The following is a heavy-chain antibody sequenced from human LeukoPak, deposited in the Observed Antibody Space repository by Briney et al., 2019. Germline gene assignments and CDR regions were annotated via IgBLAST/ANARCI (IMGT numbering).Heavy chain of an antibody. D-gene: IGHD2-15*01. J-gene: IGHJ4*02. CDR1: GGTFSSYA. V-gene: IGHV1-69*05. CDR3: ARASLGYCSGGSCYEGGFDY. Sequence: SVKVSCKASGGTFSSYAISWVRQAPGQGLEWMGRIIPIFGTANYAQKFQGRVTITTDESTSTAYMELSSLRSEDTAVYYCARASLGYCSGGSCYEGGFDYWGQGTLVTVSP. CDR2: IIPIFGTA.